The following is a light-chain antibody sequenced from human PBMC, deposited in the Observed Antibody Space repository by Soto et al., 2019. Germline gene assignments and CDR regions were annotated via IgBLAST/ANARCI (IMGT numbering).Light chain of an antibody. CDR2: AAS. CDR3: QQLNSYTIT. J-gene: IGKJ5*01. V-gene: IGKV1-5*01. CDR1: QSISSW. Sequence: DIQMTQSPSTLSASVGDRVTITCGASQSISSWLAWYQQKPGKAPKLLIYAASTLQSGVPPRFSGSGSGTDLTLTISSLQPEDFATYYCQQLNSYTITFGQGTRLEIK.